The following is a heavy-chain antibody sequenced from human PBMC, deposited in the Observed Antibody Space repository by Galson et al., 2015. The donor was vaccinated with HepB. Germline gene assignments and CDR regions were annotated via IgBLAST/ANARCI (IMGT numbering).Heavy chain of an antibody. CDR1: GFTFSSYA. J-gene: IGHJ4*02. CDR3: ARDLVGATENYFDY. CDR2: ISYDGSNK. Sequence: SLRLSCAASGFTFSSYAMHWVRQAPGKGLEWVAVISYDGSNKYYADSVKGRFTISRDNSKNTLYLQMNSLRAEDTAVYYCARDLVGATENYFDYWGQGTLVTVSS. V-gene: IGHV3-30-3*01. D-gene: IGHD1-26*01.